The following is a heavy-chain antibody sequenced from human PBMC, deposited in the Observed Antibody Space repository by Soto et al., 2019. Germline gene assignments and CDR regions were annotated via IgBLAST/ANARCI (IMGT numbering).Heavy chain of an antibody. Sequence: SETLSLTCTVSGDSVSSGSFYWSWIRQPPGKGLEWIGYIYYSGSTIYNPSLKSRVTISVDTSKNQFSLKLSSVTAADTAVYYCAREHRGPFDFGLDVWGQGTTVTVSS. CDR2: IYYSGST. D-gene: IGHD3-10*01. J-gene: IGHJ6*02. V-gene: IGHV4-61*01. CDR1: GDSVSSGSFY. CDR3: AREHRGPFDFGLDV.